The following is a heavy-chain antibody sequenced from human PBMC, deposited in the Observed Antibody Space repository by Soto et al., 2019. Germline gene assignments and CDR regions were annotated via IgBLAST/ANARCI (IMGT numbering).Heavy chain of an antibody. V-gene: IGHV4-61*01. CDR3: SRDMIFGVVGNFDF. D-gene: IGHD3-3*01. CDR2: IHYSGST. CDR1: GGSVSSGSYY. J-gene: IGHJ4*02. Sequence: AETLSLTRTFSGGSVSSGSYYWSSIRQPPGKGLEWIGYIHYSGSTIYNPSLKSRVTISVDTSKNQSSLKLNSVTAADTAVNYCSRDMIFGVVGNFDFWGQGTVVTVSS.